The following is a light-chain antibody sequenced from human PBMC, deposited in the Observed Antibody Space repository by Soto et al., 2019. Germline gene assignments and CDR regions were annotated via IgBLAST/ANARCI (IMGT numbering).Light chain of an antibody. Sequence: EIVLTQSPGTLSLSPGERATLSCRASQGLSSSYLAWYQQKPGQAPRVLIYGASFRATGIPDRFSGSGSGTDFTLTISRLEPEDFAVYYCQQYGGSPRTFGGGTKVEIK. J-gene: IGKJ4*01. CDR1: QGLSSSY. V-gene: IGKV3-20*01. CDR3: QQYGGSPRT. CDR2: GAS.